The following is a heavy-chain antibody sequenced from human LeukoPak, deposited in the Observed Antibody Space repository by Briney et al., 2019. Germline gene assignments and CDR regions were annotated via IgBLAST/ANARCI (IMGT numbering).Heavy chain of an antibody. CDR1: GGSISSSSYY. CDR3: ARDLYGGFDY. V-gene: IGHV4-39*07. D-gene: IGHD4/OR15-4a*01. J-gene: IGHJ4*02. CDR2: IDYSGST. Sequence: PSETLSLTCTVSGGSISSSSYYWGWLRQPQGKGLEWIGSIDYSGSTYYNPSLKSRITISVDTSKNQFSLKLSSVTAADTAVYYCARDLYGGFDYWGQGTLVTVSS.